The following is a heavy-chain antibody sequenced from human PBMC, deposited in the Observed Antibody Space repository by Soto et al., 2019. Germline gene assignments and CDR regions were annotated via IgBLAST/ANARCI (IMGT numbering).Heavy chain of an antibody. D-gene: IGHD3-10*01. CDR1: GCPISSFY. Sequence: TSGTLSPTLHVSGCPISSFYWSWFPQPPGKGLEWFGYNHHSGGTNYNPSLKRRVTISVDTSKKQLSLKLRSVNAADTAVYYCARDLGVRGVIIGPDYYYGMDVWGQGTKVTVSS. V-gene: IGHV4-59*01. CDR3: ARDLGVRGVIIGPDYYYGMDV. CDR2: NHHSGGT. J-gene: IGHJ6*02.